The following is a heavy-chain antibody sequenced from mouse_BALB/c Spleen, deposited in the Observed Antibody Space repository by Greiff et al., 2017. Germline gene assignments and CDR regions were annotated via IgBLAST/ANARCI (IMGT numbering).Heavy chain of an antibody. D-gene: IGHD2-3*01. Sequence: VQLKQSGAELVKPGASVKLSCTASGFNIKDTYMHWVKQRPEQGLEWIGRIDPANGNTKYDPKFQGKATITADTSSNTAYLQLSSLTSEDTAVYYCAVYDGYYYFDYWGQGTTLTVSS. CDR2: IDPANGNT. CDR3: AVYDGYYYFDY. V-gene: IGHV14-3*02. J-gene: IGHJ2*01. CDR1: GFNIKDTY.